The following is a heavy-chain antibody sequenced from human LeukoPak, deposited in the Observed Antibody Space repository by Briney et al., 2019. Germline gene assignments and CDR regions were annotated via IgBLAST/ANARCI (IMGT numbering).Heavy chain of an antibody. CDR3: AREYGSGSEFDP. D-gene: IGHD3-10*01. Sequence: SETLSLTCTVSAYSISSGYYCGWLRPPPGQGLEWIGSLSHSGSTFYNPSLKSRVTISVDTSKNQFSLKLSSVTAADTAVYYCAREYGSGSEFDPWGQGTLVTVSS. CDR2: LSHSGST. CDR1: AYSISSGYY. V-gene: IGHV4-38-2*02. J-gene: IGHJ5*02.